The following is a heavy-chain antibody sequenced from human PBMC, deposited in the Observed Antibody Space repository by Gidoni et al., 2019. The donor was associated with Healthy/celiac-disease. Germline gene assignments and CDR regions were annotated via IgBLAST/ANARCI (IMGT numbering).Heavy chain of an antibody. Sequence: QVQLQESGPGLVKPSQTLSLTCTVSGGSISSAGYYWRWIRQPPGKGLEWIGYSYYSGSTYYNPSLKSRVTISVDTSKNQFSLKLSSVTAADTAVYYCARGNDAYYYDSSGYFYYFDYWGQGTLVTVSS. D-gene: IGHD3-22*01. J-gene: IGHJ4*02. CDR2: SYYSGST. CDR1: GGSISSAGYY. CDR3: ARGNDAYYYDSSGYFYYFDY. V-gene: IGHV4-31*03.